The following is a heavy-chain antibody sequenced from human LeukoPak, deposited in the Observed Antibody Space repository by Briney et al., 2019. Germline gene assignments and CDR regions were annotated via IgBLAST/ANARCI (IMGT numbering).Heavy chain of an antibody. Sequence: SETLSLTCTVSGGSISTYYWSWIRQPPGKGLEWIGYIYYSGSTNYNPSLKSRVTISVDTSKNQFSLKLSSVTAADTAVYYCARNNYYDSSGYDYWGQGTLVTASS. CDR2: IYYSGST. CDR1: GGSISTYY. J-gene: IGHJ4*02. V-gene: IGHV4-59*01. CDR3: ARNNYYDSSGYDY. D-gene: IGHD3-22*01.